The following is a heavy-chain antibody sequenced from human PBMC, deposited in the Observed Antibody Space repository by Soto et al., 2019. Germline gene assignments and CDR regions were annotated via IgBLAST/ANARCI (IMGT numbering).Heavy chain of an antibody. Sequence: EVQLVESGGGLVQPGGSLRLSCAASGFSFSSYWMSWVRQAPGKGLEWVANIKQDGSEKYYVDSVKGRFTISRDNAKNSLYLQMNSLRAEDTAVYYCARGYDFWSGYTAFDYWGQGTLVTVSS. CDR2: IKQDGSEK. D-gene: IGHD3-3*01. V-gene: IGHV3-7*01. CDR1: GFSFSSYW. J-gene: IGHJ4*02. CDR3: ARGYDFWSGYTAFDY.